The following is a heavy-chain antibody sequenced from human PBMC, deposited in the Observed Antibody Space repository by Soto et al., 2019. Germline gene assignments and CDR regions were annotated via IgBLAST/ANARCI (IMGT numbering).Heavy chain of an antibody. CDR2: ISGSGGST. J-gene: IGHJ4*02. Sequence: GGSLRLSCAASGFTFSSYAMSWVRRAPGKGLEWVSAISGSGGSTYYADSVKGRFTISRDNSKNTLYLQMNSLRAEDTAVYYCAKDRRYYGSGSPFDYWGQGTLVTVSS. V-gene: IGHV3-23*01. CDR1: GFTFSSYA. CDR3: AKDRRYYGSGSPFDY. D-gene: IGHD3-10*01.